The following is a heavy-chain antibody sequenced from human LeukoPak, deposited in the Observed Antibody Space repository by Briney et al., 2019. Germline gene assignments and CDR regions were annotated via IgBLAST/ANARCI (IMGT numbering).Heavy chain of an antibody. CDR1: GYTFTGLY. Sequence: ASVKVSCKAAGYTFTGLYLHWVRQAPGQGLEWMGWINPNSGGTDFAQKFPGRVTMTRDTSISTAYMELSRLTSDDTAVYFCARGAKGFDYWGQGTLVTVSS. J-gene: IGHJ4*02. V-gene: IGHV1-2*02. CDR3: ARGAKGFDY. CDR2: INPNSGGT.